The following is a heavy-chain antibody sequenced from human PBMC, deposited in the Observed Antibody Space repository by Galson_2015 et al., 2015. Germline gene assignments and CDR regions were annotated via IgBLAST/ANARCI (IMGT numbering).Heavy chain of an antibody. CDR1: GYTFTSYV. CDR2: INAYNGNT. V-gene: IGHV1-18*01. CDR3: ARGDRCSSTSCCHPSDGAFDI. D-gene: IGHD2-2*01. J-gene: IGHJ3*02. Sequence: SVKVSCKASGYTFTSYVISWVRQAPGQGLEWMGWINAYNGNTNYAQNLQGRVTMTTDTSTSTAYMELRSLKSDDTGVFYCARGDRCSSTSCCHPSDGAFDICGQGTVVTVSS.